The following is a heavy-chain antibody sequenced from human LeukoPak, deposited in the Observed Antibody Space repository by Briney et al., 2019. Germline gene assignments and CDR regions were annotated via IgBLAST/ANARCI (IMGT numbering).Heavy chain of an antibody. CDR1: GFTFSSYA. D-gene: IGHD3-22*01. J-gene: IGHJ4*02. V-gene: IGHV3-23*01. Sequence: TGGSLRLSCAASGFTFSSYAMSWVRQAPGKGLEWVSAISGSGGSSYYADSVKGRFTISRDNSKNTLYLQMNSLRAEDTAVYYCAKGEGITMIGFDYWGQGTLVTVSS. CDR3: AKGEGITMIGFDY. CDR2: ISGSGGSS.